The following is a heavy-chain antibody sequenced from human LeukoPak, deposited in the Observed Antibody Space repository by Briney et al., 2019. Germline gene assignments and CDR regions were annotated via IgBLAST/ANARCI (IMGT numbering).Heavy chain of an antibody. CDR1: GFTFISYE. V-gene: IGHV3-48*03. CDR3: ARETDSTLFDY. J-gene: IGHJ4*02. D-gene: IGHD2-2*01. Sequence: GGSLRLSCAASGFTFISYEMNWVRQAPGKGLEWGSYISSSGSTIYYADSVKGRFTVSRDNAKNSLYLQMNSLRAEDTAVYYCARETDSTLFDYWGQGTLVTVSS. CDR2: ISSSGSTI.